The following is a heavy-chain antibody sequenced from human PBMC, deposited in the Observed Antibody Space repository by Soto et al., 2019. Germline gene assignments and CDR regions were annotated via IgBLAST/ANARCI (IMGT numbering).Heavy chain of an antibody. Sequence: QVQLVQSGAEVKKPGASVKVSCKASGYTFTSYYMHWVRQAPGQGLEWMGIINPSGGSTSYAQKFQGRVTMTRDTSTSTVYMELSSLRSEDTAVYYCASYGSGWYEDYWGQGTLVTVSS. J-gene: IGHJ4*02. D-gene: IGHD6-19*01. CDR3: ASYGSGWYEDY. V-gene: IGHV1-46*03. CDR1: GYTFTSYY. CDR2: INPSGGST.